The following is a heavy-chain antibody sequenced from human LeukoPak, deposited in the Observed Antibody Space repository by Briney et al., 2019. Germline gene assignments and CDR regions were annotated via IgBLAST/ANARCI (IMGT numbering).Heavy chain of an antibody. Sequence: SETLSLTCAVYGGSFSGYYWSWIRQPPGKGLEWIGEINHSGSTNYNPSLKSRVTISVDTSKNQFSLKLSSVTAADTAVYYCARGYSSSWYRLGYFDYWGQGTLVTVSS. J-gene: IGHJ4*02. V-gene: IGHV4-34*01. CDR1: GGSFSGYY. CDR2: INHSGST. CDR3: ARGYSSSWYRLGYFDY. D-gene: IGHD6-13*01.